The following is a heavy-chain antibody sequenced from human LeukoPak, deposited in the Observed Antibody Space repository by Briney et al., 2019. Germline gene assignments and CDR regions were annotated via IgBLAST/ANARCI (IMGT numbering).Heavy chain of an antibody. D-gene: IGHD2-21*02. V-gene: IGHV3-21*01. J-gene: IGHJ1*01. CDR3: ARGYCGGDCYGD. CDR1: GFTFSDYT. Sequence: PGGSLRLSCAASGFTFSDYTMNWVRQAPGEGLEYVSSISGSGRHIYYADSVKGRFTISRDNTKSSLYLQMNSLRVEDMAVYYCARGYCGGDCYGDWGQGTLVTVSS. CDR2: ISGSGRHI.